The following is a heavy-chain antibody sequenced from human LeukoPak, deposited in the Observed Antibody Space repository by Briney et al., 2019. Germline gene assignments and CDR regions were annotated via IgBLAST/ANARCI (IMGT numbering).Heavy chain of an antibody. J-gene: IGHJ4*02. CDR3: ASSHDSSVND. CDR1: GFTFSSYA. CDR2: IWNDGSKK. Sequence: GGSLRLSCAASGFTFSSYAMHWVRQAPGKGLEWVAVIWNDGSKKYYADSVKGRFTISRDNPRSTLYLQMDSLRVEGTAVYFCASSHDSSVNDWGQGTMVTVSS. D-gene: IGHD3-22*01. V-gene: IGHV3-33*03.